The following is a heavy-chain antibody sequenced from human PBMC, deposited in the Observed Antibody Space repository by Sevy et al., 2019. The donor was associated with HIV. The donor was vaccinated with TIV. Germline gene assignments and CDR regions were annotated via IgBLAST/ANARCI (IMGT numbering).Heavy chain of an antibody. V-gene: IGHV3-9*01. CDR2: ISWNSGSI. J-gene: IGHJ1*01. D-gene: IGHD3-3*01. Sequence: GGSLRLSCAASGFTFDDYAMYWVRQAPGRGLEWVSGISWNSGSIGYADSVKGRFSISRDNAKNSLYLQMNSLRAEDAALYYCAKDKGHDFWSGSPYFQHWGQSTLVTVSS. CDR3: AKDKGHDFWSGSPYFQH. CDR1: GFTFDDYA.